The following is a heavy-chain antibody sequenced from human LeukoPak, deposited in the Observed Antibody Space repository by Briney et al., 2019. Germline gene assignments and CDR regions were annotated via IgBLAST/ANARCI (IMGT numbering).Heavy chain of an antibody. CDR2: INHSGST. CDR1: GGSSSGYY. J-gene: IGHJ5*02. D-gene: IGHD3-10*01. CDR3: ARRKVRGVVLINWFDP. V-gene: IGHV4-34*01. Sequence: SETLSLTCAVYGGSSSGYYWSWIRQPPGKGLEWIGEINHSGSTNYNPSLKSRVTISVDTSKNQFSLKLSSVTAADTAVYYCARRKVRGVVLINWFDPWGQGTLVTVSS.